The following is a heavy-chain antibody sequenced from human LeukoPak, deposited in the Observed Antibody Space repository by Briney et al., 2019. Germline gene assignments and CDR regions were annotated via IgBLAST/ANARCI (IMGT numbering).Heavy chain of an antibody. CDR2: ISSMGYST. CDR1: GFTFTDYA. CDR3: ARDVDGDFTSYFDY. V-gene: IGHV3-23*01. J-gene: IGHJ4*02. D-gene: IGHD4-17*01. Sequence: GGSLRLSCVTSGFTFTDYAMTWVRQAPGKGLEWVSTISSMGYSTYYADSVKGRFTISRDNAKNTLYLQMNSLRAEDTAVYYCARDVDGDFTSYFDYWGQGTLVTVSS.